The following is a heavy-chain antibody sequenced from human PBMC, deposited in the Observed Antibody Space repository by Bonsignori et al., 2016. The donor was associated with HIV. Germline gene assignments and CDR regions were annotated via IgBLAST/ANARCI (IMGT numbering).Heavy chain of an antibody. CDR3: ARDPPPFGSGSQGAFDI. J-gene: IGHJ3*02. D-gene: IGHD3-10*01. Sequence: WIRQPPGKGLEWIGRIYTSGSTNYNPSLKSRVTMSVDTSKNQFSLKLTSVTAADTAVYYCARDPPPFGSGSQGAFDIWGQGTMVTVSS. CDR2: IYTSGST. V-gene: IGHV4-4*07.